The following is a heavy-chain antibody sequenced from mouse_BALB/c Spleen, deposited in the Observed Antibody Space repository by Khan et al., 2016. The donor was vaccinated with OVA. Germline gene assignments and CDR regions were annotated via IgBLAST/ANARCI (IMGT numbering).Heavy chain of an antibody. V-gene: IGHV5-6*01. CDR3: ASHLTGSFAY. Sequence: EVELVESGGDLVKPGGSLRLSCAASGFTFSTYGMSWVRQFPDKRLEWVATIISDGYYTYYPDTVKGRFTISRNNAENTLYLQMSSLKSEDTAIYYCASHLTGSFAYWGQGTLVTVST. D-gene: IGHD4-1*01. CDR1: GFTFSTYG. CDR2: IISDGYYT. J-gene: IGHJ3*01.